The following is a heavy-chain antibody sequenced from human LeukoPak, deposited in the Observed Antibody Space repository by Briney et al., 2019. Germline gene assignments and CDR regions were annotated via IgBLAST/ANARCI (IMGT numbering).Heavy chain of an antibody. J-gene: IGHJ4*02. CDR2: IWYDGSNK. V-gene: IGHV3-33*06. CDR3: AKDEGAARAGLSGY. CDR1: GFTFSSYG. Sequence: GGSLRLSCAASGFTFSSYGMHWVRQAPGKGLEWVAVIWYDGSNKYYADSVKGRFTISRDNSKNTLYLKMNSLRAEDTAVYYCAKDEGAARAGLSGYWGQGTLVTVSS. D-gene: IGHD4/OR15-4a*01.